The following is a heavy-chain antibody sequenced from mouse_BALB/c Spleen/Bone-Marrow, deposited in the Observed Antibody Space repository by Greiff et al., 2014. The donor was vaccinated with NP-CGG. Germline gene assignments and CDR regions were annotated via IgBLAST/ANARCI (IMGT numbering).Heavy chain of an antibody. CDR3: GRGDESMDY. CDR2: ISGGDAYT. D-gene: IGHD3-3*01. J-gene: IGHJ4*01. Sequence: EVQLQESGGDLVKPGGSLKLSCAASELTYSSYGMSWVRQTPDKRLEWVATISGGDAYTYYPDSVKGRFTISRDSAKNILYLQMSSLKSEDTAMYYCGRGDESMDYWGQGTSVTVSS. CDR1: ELTYSSYG. V-gene: IGHV5-6*01.